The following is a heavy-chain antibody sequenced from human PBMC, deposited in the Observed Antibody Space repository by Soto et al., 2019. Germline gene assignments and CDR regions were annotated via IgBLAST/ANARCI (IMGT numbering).Heavy chain of an antibody. Sequence: ASVKVSCKASGYTFINHGLSWVRQAPGQGLEWMGWLRGYNGYTKFAQKIQGRVTMTRDTSTSTAYMELRSLRSDDTAVYYCAREGYCTSTTCDTEKFFDFYGMDVWGQGTTVTVSS. CDR3: AREGYCTSTTCDTEKFFDFYGMDV. CDR2: LRGYNGYT. V-gene: IGHV1-18*01. J-gene: IGHJ6*02. D-gene: IGHD2-2*01. CDR1: GYTFINHG.